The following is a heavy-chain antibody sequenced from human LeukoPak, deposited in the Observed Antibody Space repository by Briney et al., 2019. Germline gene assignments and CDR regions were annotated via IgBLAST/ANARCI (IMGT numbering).Heavy chain of an antibody. V-gene: IGHV1-46*01. CDR1: GYTFTSYD. D-gene: IGHD2-21*02. Sequence: ASVKVSCKASGYTFTSYDMHWVRQAPGQGLEWMGIIKPSGGSTSYAQKFQGRVTMTRDTSTSTVYMELSNLRSEDTAVYYCARGSVMTSDDYYDMDVWGQGTTVTVSS. J-gene: IGHJ6*02. CDR3: ARGSVMTSDDYYDMDV. CDR2: IKPSGGST.